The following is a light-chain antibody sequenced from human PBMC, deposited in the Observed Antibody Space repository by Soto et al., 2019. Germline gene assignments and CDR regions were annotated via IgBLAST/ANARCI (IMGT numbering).Light chain of an antibody. CDR2: DVS. V-gene: IGLV2-14*03. CDR1: SSDVGGYNY. CDR3: SSYTTSSTYV. J-gene: IGLJ1*01. Sequence: QSVLTQPASVSGSPGQSITISCTGTSSDVGGYNYVSWCQQHPGKAPKLMIYDVSNRPSGVSNRFSGFKSGNTASLTISGLHAEDEADYYCSSYTTSSTYVFGNGTKVTVL.